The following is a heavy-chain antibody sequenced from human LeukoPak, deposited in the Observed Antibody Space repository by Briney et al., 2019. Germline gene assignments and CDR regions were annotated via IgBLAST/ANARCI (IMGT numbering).Heavy chain of an antibody. J-gene: IGHJ2*01. CDR3: ARDRRRWLQLKPYWYFDL. D-gene: IGHD5-24*01. CDR2: IYYSGST. Sequence: KPSETLSLTCTVSGGSISNYYWNWIRQPPGQGLEWIGYIYYSGSTNYNPSLKSRVTISVDTSKNQFSLKLSSVTAADTAVYYCARDRRRWLQLKPYWYFDLWGRGTLVTVSS. V-gene: IGHV4-59*01. CDR1: GGSISNYY.